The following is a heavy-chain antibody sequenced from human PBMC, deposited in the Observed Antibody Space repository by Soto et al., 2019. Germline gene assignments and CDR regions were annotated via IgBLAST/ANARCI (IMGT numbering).Heavy chain of an antibody. D-gene: IGHD6-25*01. V-gene: IGHV3-23*01. CDR2: VTSRGDTT. CDR1: GVLFSNYA. Sequence: EVQLLQSGGGLVQPGGSLRLSCAASGVLFSNYAMNWVRQSPGKGLEWVSIVTSRGDTTYYADSVKGRFTISRDNSKNTLYLQVNSLTAEETAVYYCAKDRLGGGLDYWGQGTLVSVSS. J-gene: IGHJ4*02. CDR3: AKDRLGGGLDY.